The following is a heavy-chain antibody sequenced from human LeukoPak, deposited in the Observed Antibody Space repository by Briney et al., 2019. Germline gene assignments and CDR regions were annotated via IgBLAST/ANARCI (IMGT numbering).Heavy chain of an antibody. CDR2: IRYDGSNK. CDR3: ASGVAGSIDY. Sequence: PGGSLRLSCAASGFTFSSYGMHWVRQAPGKGLEWVAFIRYDGSNKYYADSVKGRFTISRDNSKNTLSLQMNSLRAEDTAVYYCASGVAGSIDYWGQGTLVTVSS. J-gene: IGHJ4*02. CDR1: GFTFSSYG. V-gene: IGHV3-30*02. D-gene: IGHD6-19*01.